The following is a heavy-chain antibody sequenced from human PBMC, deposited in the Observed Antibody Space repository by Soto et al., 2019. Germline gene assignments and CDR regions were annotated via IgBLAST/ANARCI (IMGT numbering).Heavy chain of an antibody. D-gene: IGHD3-9*01. V-gene: IGHV3-23*01. CDR1: GFTFSSYA. J-gene: IGHJ4*02. Sequence: PGGSLRLSCAASGFTFSSYAMSWVRQAPGKGLEWVSAISGSGGSTYYADSVKGRFTISRDNAKNTLYLQMNSLGAEDMAVYYCARGRGVREKRYFDWLFGYWGQGTLVTVSS. CDR3: ARGRGVREKRYFDWLFGY. CDR2: ISGSGGST.